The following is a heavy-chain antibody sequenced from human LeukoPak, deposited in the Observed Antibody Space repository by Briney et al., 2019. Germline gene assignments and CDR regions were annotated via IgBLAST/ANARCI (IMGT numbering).Heavy chain of an antibody. CDR2: IKPDSDAT. CDR3: AKDDPPQRFDN. CDR1: GYVFASHW. Sequence: EASVKVSCKASGYVFASHWLHWVRQAPGQGLEWVGYIKPDSDATDLAQRFQGRVTLTRDTSISTAYLELNGLTADDTAVYFCAKDDPPQRFDNWGQGTLVTVSS. D-gene: IGHD2-2*01. V-gene: IGHV1-2*02. J-gene: IGHJ4*02.